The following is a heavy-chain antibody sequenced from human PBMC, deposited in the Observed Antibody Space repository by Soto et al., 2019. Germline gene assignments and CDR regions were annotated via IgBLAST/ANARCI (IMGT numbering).Heavy chain of an antibody. J-gene: IGHJ4*02. Sequence: EVQLVESGGGLVQPGGSLRLSCAASGFTFSSYWMSWVRQAPGKGLEWVANIKQDGSEKYYVDSVKGRFTISRDNAKNSLYLQMNSLRAEDTAVYYCARTLRYFDWAVGYWGQGTLVTVSS. CDR2: IKQDGSEK. D-gene: IGHD3-9*01. CDR1: GFTFSSYW. CDR3: ARTLRYFDWAVGY. V-gene: IGHV3-7*05.